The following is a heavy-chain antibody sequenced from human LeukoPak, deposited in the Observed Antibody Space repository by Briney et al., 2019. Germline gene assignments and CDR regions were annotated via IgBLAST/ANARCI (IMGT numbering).Heavy chain of an antibody. D-gene: IGHD2-21*01. Sequence: PSETLSLTCTVSGGSISSGGYYWSWIRQHPGKGLEWPAYIYYTGSTYYNPSLKSRLTISVDTSKNHFSLRLSSMTAADTAVYYCARVPSVIDAFDIWGQGTMVTVSS. CDR1: GGSISSGGYY. J-gene: IGHJ3*02. V-gene: IGHV4-31*03. CDR3: ARVPSVIDAFDI. CDR2: IYYTGST.